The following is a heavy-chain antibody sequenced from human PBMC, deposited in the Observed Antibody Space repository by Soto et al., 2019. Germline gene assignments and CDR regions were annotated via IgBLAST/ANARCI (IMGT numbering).Heavy chain of an antibody. CDR1: RFTLSTYW. D-gene: IGHD2-15*01. V-gene: IGHV3-74*01. CDR2: ISSGGTYT. Sequence: EVQLVESGGGLVQPGGSLRLSCAASRFTLSTYWMHWVRQVPGKGLVWVSRISSGGTYTNYAYSVKGRFTISRDSARNTLFLQMNYLTGEDTAVYYWARTFVDGMAGFGPWGQGTLVTVSS. J-gene: IGHJ5*02. CDR3: ARTFVDGMAGFGP.